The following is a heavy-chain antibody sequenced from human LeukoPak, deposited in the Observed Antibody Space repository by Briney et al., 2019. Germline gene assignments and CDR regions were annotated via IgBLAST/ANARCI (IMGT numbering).Heavy chain of an antibody. CDR3: ARGATISETGYFDF. CDR2: IDHRGDT. J-gene: IGHJ4*03. CDR1: GGSFSRYY. D-gene: IGHD5-24*01. Sequence: SETLSLTCAVYGGSFSRYYWSWIRQSPGKGLEWIAEIDHRGDTNYNPSVKSRVTISIDTSKNQFSLKVRSLSAAGTAVYYCARGATISETGYFDFWGQGTLVTVSS. V-gene: IGHV4-34*01.